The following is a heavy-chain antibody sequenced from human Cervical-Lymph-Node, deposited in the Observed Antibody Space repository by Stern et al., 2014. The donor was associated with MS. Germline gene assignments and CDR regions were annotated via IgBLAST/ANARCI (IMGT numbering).Heavy chain of an antibody. D-gene: IGHD3-22*01. CDR3: ARDQHYYDSTGYYALTCDI. V-gene: IGHV1-2*06. CDR2: MNPNSGDT. CDR1: GKTFTAYF. J-gene: IGHJ2*01. Sequence: QVKLGRFGAEVKKPGASVTAPGRTSGKTFTAYFLHWGQQVPGQGLEWMGRMNPNSGDTIYAQKFQGRFTMTRDTSITTAYMDLSKLRSDDTAVYYCARDQHYYDSTGYYALTCDIRGRGTLVTVSS.